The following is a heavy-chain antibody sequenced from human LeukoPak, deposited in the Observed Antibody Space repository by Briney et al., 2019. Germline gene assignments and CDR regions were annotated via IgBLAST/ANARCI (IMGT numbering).Heavy chain of an antibody. V-gene: IGHV4-39*07. CDR3: ARGDSSSWAFDY. J-gene: IGHJ4*02. CDR2: IYYSGST. D-gene: IGHD6-13*01. CDR1: GGSFSSYY. Sequence: SETLSLTCAVYGGSFSSYYWGWIRQPPGKGLGWIGSIYYSGSTYYNPSLKSRVTISVDTPKNQFSLKLSSVTAADTAVYYCARGDSSSWAFDYWGQGTLVTVSS.